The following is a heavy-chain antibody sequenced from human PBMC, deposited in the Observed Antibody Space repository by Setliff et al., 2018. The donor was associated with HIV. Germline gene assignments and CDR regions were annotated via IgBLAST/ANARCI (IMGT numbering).Heavy chain of an antibody. Sequence: ASVKVSCKASGYTSTTYDITWVRQAPGQGLEWLGWISPYNGHTNFAQKFQGRVTMTTDTATSTAYIEVRSLRSDDTAVYYCARTDYGGNSGGNYFDYWGQGSLVTVSS. CDR2: ISPYNGHT. J-gene: IGHJ4*02. CDR3: ARTDYGGNSGGNYFDY. V-gene: IGHV1-18*01. CDR1: GYTSTTYD. D-gene: IGHD4-17*01.